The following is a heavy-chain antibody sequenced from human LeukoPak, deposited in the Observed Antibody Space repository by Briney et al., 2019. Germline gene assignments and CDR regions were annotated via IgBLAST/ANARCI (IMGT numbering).Heavy chain of an antibody. J-gene: IGHJ4*02. V-gene: IGHV4-59*01. D-gene: IGHD1-14*01. Sequence: SETLFLTCTVSGGSISSYYWSWIRQPPGEGLEWIGYIYYSGSTNYNPSLKSRVTISVDTSKNQFSLKLSSVTAADTAVYYCARGRRTTYYFDYWGQGTLVTVSS. CDR1: GGSISSYY. CDR3: ARGRRTTYYFDY. CDR2: IYYSGST.